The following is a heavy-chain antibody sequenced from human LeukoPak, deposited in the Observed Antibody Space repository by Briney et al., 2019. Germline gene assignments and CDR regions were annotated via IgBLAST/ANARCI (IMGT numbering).Heavy chain of an antibody. V-gene: IGHV4-59*08. Sequence: SETLSLTCTFSSGSISSYYWNWVRQPPGKGLEWIGYIYYSGTTNYNPSLKSRVTMSVDTPKNQFSLRLNSVTAADTAVYYCARWSFGSGSYGFDIWGQGTMVTVSS. CDR1: SGSISSYY. CDR2: IYYSGTT. CDR3: ARWSFGSGSYGFDI. D-gene: IGHD3-10*01. J-gene: IGHJ3*02.